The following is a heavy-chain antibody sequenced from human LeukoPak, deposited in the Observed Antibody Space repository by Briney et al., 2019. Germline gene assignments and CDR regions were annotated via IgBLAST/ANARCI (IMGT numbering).Heavy chain of an antibody. D-gene: IGHD5-24*01. CDR3: ARHFMEMATIGVDY. CDR2: IYPGDSDT. J-gene: IGHJ4*02. CDR1: W. V-gene: IGHV5-51*01. Sequence: WIGWVRQMPGKGLEWMGIIYPGDSDTRYSPSFQGQVTISADKSISTAYLQWSSLKASDTAMYYCARHFMEMATIGVDYWGQGTLVTVSS.